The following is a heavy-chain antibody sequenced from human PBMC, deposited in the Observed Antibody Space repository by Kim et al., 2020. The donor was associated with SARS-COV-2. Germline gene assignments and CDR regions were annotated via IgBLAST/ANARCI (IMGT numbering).Heavy chain of an antibody. Sequence: SETLSLTCSVSGDSISSGGYYWSWIRHIPGKGLEWSRIIYYMGSTYYNSSTKRRATISLDTSKNQFSLRLSSVTAAATAAYYCVRADDSRGYRSVLIDPCGDGPLVTVSS. CDR3: VRADDSRGYRSVLIDP. V-gene: IGHV4-31*03. D-gene: IGHD3-22*01. J-gene: IGHJ5*02. CDR1: GDSISSGGYY. CDR2: IYYMGST.